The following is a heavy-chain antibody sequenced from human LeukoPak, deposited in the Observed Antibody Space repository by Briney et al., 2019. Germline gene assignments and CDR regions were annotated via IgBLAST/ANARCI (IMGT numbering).Heavy chain of an antibody. CDR1: GYTFTSYG. Sequence: ASVKVSCKASGYTFTSYGISWVRQAPGQGLEWMGWISAYNGNTNYAQKLQGRVTMTTDTSTSTAYMELRSLRSDDTAVYYWARGPLSSGWHEYFQHWGQGTLVTVSS. CDR3: ARGPLSSGWHEYFQH. V-gene: IGHV1-18*01. J-gene: IGHJ1*01. D-gene: IGHD6-19*01. CDR2: ISAYNGNT.